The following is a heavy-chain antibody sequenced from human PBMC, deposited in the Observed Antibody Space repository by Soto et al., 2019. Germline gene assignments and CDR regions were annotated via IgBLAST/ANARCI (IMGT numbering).Heavy chain of an antibody. CDR1: GGTFSSYA. D-gene: IGHD2-2*01. J-gene: IGHJ6*02. CDR2: IIPISGTA. Sequence: QVQLVQSGAEVQKPGSSVKVSCKASGGTFSSYAISWVRQAPGQGLEWMGGIIPISGTANYAQKFQGRVTITADESTSTAYMELSSLRSEDTAVYYCARSQGSSTSLEIYYYYYYGMDFWGQGTTVTVSS. CDR3: ARSQGSSTSLEIYYYYYYGMDF. V-gene: IGHV1-69*01.